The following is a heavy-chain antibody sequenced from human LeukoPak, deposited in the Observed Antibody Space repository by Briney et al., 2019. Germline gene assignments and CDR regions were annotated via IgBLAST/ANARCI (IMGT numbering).Heavy chain of an antibody. CDR3: AKGGVNWFDP. CDR2: ISGSGGST. V-gene: IGHV3-23*01. J-gene: IGHJ5*02. CDR1: GFTFSSYA. Sequence: GGSLRLSSAASGFTFSSYAMSWVRQGPGKGLEWVSDISGSGGSTYYADSVRGRFTISRDNSKNTLYLQMNSLRAEDTAVYYCAKGGVNWFDPWGQGTLVTVSS.